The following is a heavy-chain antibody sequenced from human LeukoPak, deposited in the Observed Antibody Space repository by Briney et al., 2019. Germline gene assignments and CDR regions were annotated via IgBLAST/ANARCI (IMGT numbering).Heavy chain of an antibody. CDR3: ARGDKKENLSGPSGYFDP. CDR2: INPNSGST. J-gene: IGHJ5*02. V-gene: IGHV1-2*02. CDR1: GYTYTGYH. D-gene: IGHD3-10*01. Sequence: ASVKVSCKASGYTYTGYHIHWVRQAPGQVLEWMGWINPNSGSTNFGPKFHGRVSMTRDTSVNTVYMELNSLRSDDTAVYYCARGDKKENLSGPSGYFDPWGQGTLVTVSS.